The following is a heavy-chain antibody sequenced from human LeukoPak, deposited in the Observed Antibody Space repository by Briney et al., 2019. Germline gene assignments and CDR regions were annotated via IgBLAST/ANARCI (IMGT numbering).Heavy chain of an antibody. J-gene: IGHJ6*03. CDR3: GGGSGSYYYYYYMDV. CDR1: GGSMSNNY. V-gene: IGHV4-4*07. Sequence: SETLSLTCIVSGGSMSNNYWNWIRQSAGGGLEWIGRIYSTGSTNYRPSLKSRVTISVDTSKNQFSLKLSSVTAADTAVYYCGGGSGSYYYYYYMDVWGKGTTVTVSS. D-gene: IGHD3-10*01. CDR2: IYSTGST.